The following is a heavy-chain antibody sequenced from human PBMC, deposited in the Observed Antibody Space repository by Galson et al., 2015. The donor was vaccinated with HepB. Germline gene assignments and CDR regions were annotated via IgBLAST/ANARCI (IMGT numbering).Heavy chain of an antibody. Sequence: SLRLSCAASGFTFSDYYMSWIRQAPGKGLEWVSYISSSSSYTNYADSVKGRFTISRDNAENSLYLQMNSLRAEDTAVYYCARRYYDSSGYPFDYWGQGTLVTVSS. V-gene: IGHV3-11*03. J-gene: IGHJ4*02. CDR2: ISSSSSYT. CDR1: GFTFSDYY. D-gene: IGHD3-22*01. CDR3: ARRYYDSSGYPFDY.